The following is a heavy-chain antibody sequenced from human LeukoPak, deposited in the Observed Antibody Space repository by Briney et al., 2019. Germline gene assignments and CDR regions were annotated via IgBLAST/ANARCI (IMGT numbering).Heavy chain of an antibody. CDR3: ARAKYYGSGNWFDP. CDR1: GFTFSSYW. V-gene: IGHV3-74*01. Sequence: GGSLRLSCAASGFTFSSYWMHWVRQAPGKGLVWVSRINSDGSSTSYADSVKGRFTISRDNAKNTLYLQMNGLRAEDTAVYYCARAKYYGSGNWFDPWGQGTLVTVSS. CDR2: INSDGSST. J-gene: IGHJ5*02. D-gene: IGHD3-10*01.